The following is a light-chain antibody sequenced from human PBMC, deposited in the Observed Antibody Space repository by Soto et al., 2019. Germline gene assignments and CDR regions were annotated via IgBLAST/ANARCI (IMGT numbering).Light chain of an antibody. CDR3: QQRSNWPLT. CDR2: DAS. V-gene: IGKV3-11*01. Sequence: EIVLKQSPASLALSPGARATLSCRASQSVSSYLAWYQQKPGQAPRLLIYDASNRATGIPARFSGSGSGTDFTLTISSLEPEDFAVYYCQQRSNWPLTFGGGTKVDIK. CDR1: QSVSSY. J-gene: IGKJ4*01.